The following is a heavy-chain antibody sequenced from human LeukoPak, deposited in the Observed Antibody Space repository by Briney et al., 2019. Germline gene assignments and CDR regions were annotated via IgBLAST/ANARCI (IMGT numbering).Heavy chain of an antibody. Sequence: SETLSLTCAVNGGSFGGYYWSWIRQPPGKGLEWIGEINHSGSTNYNPSLKSRVTISVDTSKNQFSLKLSSVTAADTAVYYCAKLKRDGYNIGIWGQGTMVTVSS. J-gene: IGHJ3*02. CDR2: INHSGST. V-gene: IGHV4-34*01. D-gene: IGHD5-24*01. CDR3: AKLKRDGYNIGI. CDR1: GGSFGGYY.